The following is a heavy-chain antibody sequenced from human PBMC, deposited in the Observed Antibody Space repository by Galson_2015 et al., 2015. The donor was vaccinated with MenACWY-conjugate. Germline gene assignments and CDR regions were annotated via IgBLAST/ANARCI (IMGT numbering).Heavy chain of an antibody. V-gene: IGHV3-73*01. J-gene: IGHJ4*02. D-gene: IGHD2-8*01. CDR1: GFSFGDSA. CDR3: TRQSPLNFDY. Sequence: SLRLSCAASGFSFGDSAMHWVRQASGKGLEWVGRIRSKRNNYATTYAASVQGRFTISRDESERTAYLHMNSLKTEDTAIYYCTRQSPLNFDYWGQGVLVTV. CDR2: IRSKRNNYAT.